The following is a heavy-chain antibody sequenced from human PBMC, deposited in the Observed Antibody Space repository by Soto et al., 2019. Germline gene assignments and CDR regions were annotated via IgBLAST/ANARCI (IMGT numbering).Heavy chain of an antibody. J-gene: IGHJ5*02. Sequence: SETLSLTCTVSGGSISSYYWSWIRQPPGKGLEWIGYIYYSGSTNYNPSLKSRVTISVDTSKNQFSLKLSSVTAADTAVYYCARHRKRYCTNGVCYLGWFDPWGQGTLVTVSS. D-gene: IGHD2-8*01. CDR2: IYYSGST. CDR1: GGSISSYY. CDR3: ARHRKRYCTNGVCYLGWFDP. V-gene: IGHV4-59*01.